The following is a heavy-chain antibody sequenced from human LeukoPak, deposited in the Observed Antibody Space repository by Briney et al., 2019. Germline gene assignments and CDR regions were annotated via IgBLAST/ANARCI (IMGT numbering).Heavy chain of an antibody. CDR2: IKQDGSEK. D-gene: IGHD6-13*01. Sequence: GGSLRLSCAASGFTFSSYWMSWVRQAPGKGLEWVANIKQDGSEKYYVDSVKGRFTISRDNAKNSLYLQMNSLRAEDTAVYYCATRAKQLVLVDAFDIWGQGTMVTVSS. J-gene: IGHJ3*02. V-gene: IGHV3-7*01. CDR1: GFTFSSYW. CDR3: ATRAKQLVLVDAFDI.